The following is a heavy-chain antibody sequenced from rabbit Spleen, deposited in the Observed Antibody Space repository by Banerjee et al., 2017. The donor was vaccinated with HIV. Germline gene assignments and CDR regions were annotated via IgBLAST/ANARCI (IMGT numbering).Heavy chain of an antibody. D-gene: IGHD4-2*01. V-gene: IGHV1S45*01. CDR1: GFSFNINE. Sequence: QEQLEESGGDLVKPEGSLTLTCTASGFSFNINEMCWVRQAPGKRPEWIGCIYTGSGSTYYASWAKGRFTISKTSSTTVTLQMTSLTVADTATYFCARNYVGSDLWGPGTLVTVS. CDR3: ARNYVGSDL. CDR2: IYTGSGST. J-gene: IGHJ6*01.